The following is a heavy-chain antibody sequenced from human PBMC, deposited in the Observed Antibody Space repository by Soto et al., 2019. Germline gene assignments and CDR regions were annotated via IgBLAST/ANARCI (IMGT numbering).Heavy chain of an antibody. CDR2: IYVGDSDT. Sequence: GESLKLSCKGSGNSFTTYWINWVRQMPGKGLEWMGLIYVGDSDTRYSPSFQGQVTISADKSISTAYLQWSSLKASDTAMYYCASSPRGYCSSTSCRELGNYYGMDVWGQGTTVTVSS. V-gene: IGHV5-51*01. D-gene: IGHD2-2*01. CDR3: ASSPRGYCSSTSCRELGNYYGMDV. J-gene: IGHJ6*02. CDR1: GNSFTTYW.